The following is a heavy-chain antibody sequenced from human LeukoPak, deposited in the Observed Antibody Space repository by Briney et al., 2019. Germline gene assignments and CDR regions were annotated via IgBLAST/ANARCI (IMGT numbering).Heavy chain of an antibody. V-gene: IGHV3-33*01. CDR2: IWYDGSEK. J-gene: IGHJ5*02. Sequence: GTSLRLSCAASGFTFSSYVMHWVRQAPGKGLEWVAVIWYDGSEKYYADSVKGRFTISRDNSKNTLFLQMSSLTAEDTAVYYCARWSCDHWGQGTLVTVSS. CDR3: ARWSCDH. CDR1: GFTFSSYV.